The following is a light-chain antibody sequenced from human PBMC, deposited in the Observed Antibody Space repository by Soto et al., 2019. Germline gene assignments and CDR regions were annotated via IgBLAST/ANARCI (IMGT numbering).Light chain of an antibody. CDR1: QSLLYSPSNKNY. J-gene: IGKJ1*01. CDR2: WAS. Sequence: DIVMTQSPGSLAVSLGERATINCKSSQSLLYSPSNKNYLAWYQQKPGQPPKMIIYWASTRESGVPDRFSGSGSGTDFTLTISSLQAEDVAVYYCQQYYSTPRTFGQGTKVEIK. V-gene: IGKV4-1*01. CDR3: QQYYSTPRT.